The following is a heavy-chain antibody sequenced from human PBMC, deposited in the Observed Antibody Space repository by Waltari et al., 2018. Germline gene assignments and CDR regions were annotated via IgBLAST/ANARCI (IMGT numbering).Heavy chain of an antibody. Sequence: QVQLQESGPGLVKPSQTLSLTCTVSGGSISSGSYYWSWIRQPAGKGLEWIGYSYTSGSTNYNPSRKSRVTTSVDTSKNQFSLKLSSVTAADTAVYYCARSGYYTYLDYWGQGTLVTVSS. CDR3: ARSGYYTYLDY. CDR1: GGSISSGSYY. J-gene: IGHJ4*02. V-gene: IGHV4-61*09. D-gene: IGHD3-3*01. CDR2: SYTSGST.